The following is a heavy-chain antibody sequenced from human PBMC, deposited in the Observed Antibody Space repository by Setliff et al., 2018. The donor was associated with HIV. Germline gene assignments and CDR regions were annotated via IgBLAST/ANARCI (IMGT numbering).Heavy chain of an antibody. V-gene: IGHV1-2*02. Sequence: WASVKVSCKASGYMFSGFHMHWVRQAPGRGLEWMGWISPHSGGTRTTRTFRGRVTMTRDTSINTAYMELSGVRSDDTAVYFCARQLSNSFDYWGQGTLVTSPQ. CDR3: ARQLSNSFDY. D-gene: IGHD1-1*01. CDR2: ISPHSGGT. J-gene: IGHJ4*02. CDR1: GYMFSGFH.